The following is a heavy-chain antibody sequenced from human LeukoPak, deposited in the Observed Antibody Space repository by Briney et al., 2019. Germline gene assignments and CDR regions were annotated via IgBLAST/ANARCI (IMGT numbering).Heavy chain of an antibody. V-gene: IGHV3-33*06. CDR3: AKPRTYSSPDGVDY. CDR2: IWYDGSNK. D-gene: IGHD6-13*01. Sequence: GGSLRLSCAASGFTFSSYGMHWVRQAPGKGVEWGAVIWYDGSNKYYADSVKGRFTISRDNSKNTLYLQMNSLRAEDTAVYYCAKPRTYSSPDGVDYWGQGTLVTVSS. CDR1: GFTFSSYG. J-gene: IGHJ4*02.